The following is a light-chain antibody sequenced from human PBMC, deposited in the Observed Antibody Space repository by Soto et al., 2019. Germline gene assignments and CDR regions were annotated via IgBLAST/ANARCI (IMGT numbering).Light chain of an antibody. Sequence: EIVMTQSPATLSVSPGERATLSCRASQSVSDNLAWYQQRPGQAPRLLIYDASTRATGIPARFSGSGSGTEFTLTISSLQSEDVAVYYWQHFNNWPLFGQGTKVEIK. CDR1: QSVSDN. CDR3: QHFNNWPL. V-gene: IGKV3-15*01. CDR2: DAS. J-gene: IGKJ1*01.